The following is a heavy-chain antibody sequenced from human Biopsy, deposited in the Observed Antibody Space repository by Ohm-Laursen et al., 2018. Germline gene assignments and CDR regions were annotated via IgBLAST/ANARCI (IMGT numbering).Heavy chain of an antibody. D-gene: IGHD3-16*01. CDR2: ISASSSYI. V-gene: IGHV3-21*06. Sequence: SLRLSCAASGFIFRNYAMGWIRQAPGKGLEWVSSISASSSYIHYADSVKGRFTVSRDNAKNSLYLQMNSLRAADTAIYYCATELLPPGVGGPWLDSWGQGTPVTVSS. CDR1: GFIFRNYA. J-gene: IGHJ5*01. CDR3: ATELLPPGVGGPWLDS.